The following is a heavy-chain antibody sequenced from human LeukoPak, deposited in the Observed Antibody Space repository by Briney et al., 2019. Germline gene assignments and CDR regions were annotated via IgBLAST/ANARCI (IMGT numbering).Heavy chain of an antibody. D-gene: IGHD3-22*01. J-gene: IGHJ4*02. CDR1: GFIFSSCA. Sequence: GGSLRLSCAASGFIFSSCAMNWVRQGPGKGLEWVSGISGSGGSTYFADSVKGRFTISRDSSKNTVYLQMNSLRVEDTAVYYCAKGDSTYYYDSSGYMWGQGTLVTVSS. CDR2: ISGSGGST. CDR3: AKGDSTYYYDSSGYM. V-gene: IGHV3-23*01.